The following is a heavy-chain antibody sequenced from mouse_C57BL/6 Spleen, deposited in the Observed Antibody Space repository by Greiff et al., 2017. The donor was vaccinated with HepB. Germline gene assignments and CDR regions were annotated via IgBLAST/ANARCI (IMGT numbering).Heavy chain of an antibody. D-gene: IGHD1-1*01. CDR2: ISSGSSTI. CDR1: GFTFSDYG. V-gene: IGHV5-17*01. Sequence: DVKLVESGGGLVKPGGSLKLSCAASGFTFSDYGMHWVRQAPEKGLEWVAYISSGSSTIYYADTVKGRFTISRDNAKNTLFLQMTSLRSEDTAMYYCARELYQGYAMDYWGQGTSVTVSS. CDR3: ARELYQGYAMDY. J-gene: IGHJ4*01.